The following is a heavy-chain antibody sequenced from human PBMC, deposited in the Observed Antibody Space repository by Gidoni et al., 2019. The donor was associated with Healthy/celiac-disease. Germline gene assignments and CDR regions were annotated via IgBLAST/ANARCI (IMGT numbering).Heavy chain of an antibody. V-gene: IGHV4-4*02. J-gene: IGHJ4*02. CDR2: IYHSGST. CDR3: ARALYYGSGSKQLDY. D-gene: IGHD3-10*01. Sequence: QVQLQESGPGLVKPSGTLSLTCAVSGGSISSSNWWSWVRQPPGKGLEWIGEIYHSGSTNYNPSLKSRVTISVVKSKNQFSLKLSSVTAADTAVYYCARALYYGSGSKQLDYWGQGTLVTVSS. CDR1: GGSISSSNW.